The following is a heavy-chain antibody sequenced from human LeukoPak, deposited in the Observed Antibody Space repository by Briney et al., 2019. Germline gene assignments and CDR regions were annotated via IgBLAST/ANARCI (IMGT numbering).Heavy chain of an antibody. Sequence: KPGGSLRLSCAASGFTFSSYSMNWVRKAPGKGLDWVSSISSSSSYIYYADSVKGRFTISRDNAQNTLYLQVNSLRAEDTAVIYLAKSPSVGYYLYYFDYWGQGTLVTVSS. CDR2: ISSSSSYI. CDR1: GFTFSSYS. D-gene: IGHD3-22*01. J-gene: IGHJ4*02. CDR3: AKSPSVGYYLYYFDY. V-gene: IGHV3-21*04.